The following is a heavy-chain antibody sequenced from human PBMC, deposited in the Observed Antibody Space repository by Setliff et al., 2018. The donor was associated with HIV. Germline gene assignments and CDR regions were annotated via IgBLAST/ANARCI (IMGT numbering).Heavy chain of an antibody. J-gene: IGHJ3*02. Sequence: GGSLRLSCAASGFTVSSNYMTWVRQAPGKGLEWVAIIPGNGNTKYYADSVKGRFTFSRDNSKNTVYLQMNSLRPDDTAVYYCAREPRYYHTSGTDAFDIWGQGTMVTVSS. V-gene: IGHV3-30*03. D-gene: IGHD3-22*01. CDR3: AREPRYYHTSGTDAFDI. CDR2: IPGNGNTK. CDR1: GFTVSSNY.